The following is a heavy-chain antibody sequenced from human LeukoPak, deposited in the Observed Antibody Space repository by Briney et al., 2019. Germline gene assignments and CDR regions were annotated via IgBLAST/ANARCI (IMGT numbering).Heavy chain of an antibody. J-gene: IGHJ6*02. CDR2: IYSGGST. Sequence: PGGSLRLSCAASGFTVSSNYMSWVRQAPGKGLEWVSVIYSGGSTYYADSVKGRFTISRDNSKNTLYLQMNSLRAEDTAVYYCARDYVVVAATGYYYYYGMDVWGQGTTVTVSS. CDR1: GFTVSSNY. CDR3: ARDYVVVAATGYYYYYGMDV. V-gene: IGHV3-66*01. D-gene: IGHD2-15*01.